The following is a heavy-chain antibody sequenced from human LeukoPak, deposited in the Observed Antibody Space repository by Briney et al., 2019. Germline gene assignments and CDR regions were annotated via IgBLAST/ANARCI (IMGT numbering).Heavy chain of an antibody. V-gene: IGHV3-23*01. Sequence: GGSLRLSCAASGFTFSSYAMSWVRQAPGKGLEWVSAISGSGGSTYYADSVKGRFTISRDNSKNTLYLQMNSLRAEDTAVYYCTSTGLEWLLYRYYGYWGQGTLVTVSS. J-gene: IGHJ4*02. CDR2: ISGSGGST. CDR1: GFTFSSYA. CDR3: TSTGLEWLLYRYYGY. D-gene: IGHD3-3*01.